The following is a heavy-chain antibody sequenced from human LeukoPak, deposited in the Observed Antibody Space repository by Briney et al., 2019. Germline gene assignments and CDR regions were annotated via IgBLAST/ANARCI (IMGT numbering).Heavy chain of an antibody. CDR2: ISSSSSLI. CDR3: AKVDRGDYSSSPVPYYNYYMNV. D-gene: IGHD6-13*01. J-gene: IGHJ6*03. Sequence: PGGSLRLSCAASGFTFSSYWMSWVRQAPGRGLEWVSCISSSSSLIFYSDSVRGRFTISRDNAKNLLYLHMNSLRVEDTVVYYCAKVDRGDYSSSPVPYYNYYMNVWGKGTTVTVSS. V-gene: IGHV3-21*01. CDR1: GFTFSSYW.